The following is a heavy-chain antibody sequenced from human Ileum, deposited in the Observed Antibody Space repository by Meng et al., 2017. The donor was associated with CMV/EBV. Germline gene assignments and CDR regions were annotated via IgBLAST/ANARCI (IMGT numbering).Heavy chain of an antibody. Sequence: ASVMVSCKASGYTFTGYYMHWVRQAPGQGLEWMGWINPNSGGTNYAQKFQGRVTMTRDTSISTAYMELSRLRSDDTAVYYCARAEYQLLPYNWFDPWGEGTLVTVSS. CDR1: GYTFTGYY. CDR2: INPNSGGT. V-gene: IGHV1-2*02. CDR3: ARAEYQLLPYNWFDP. J-gene: IGHJ5*02. D-gene: IGHD2-2*01.